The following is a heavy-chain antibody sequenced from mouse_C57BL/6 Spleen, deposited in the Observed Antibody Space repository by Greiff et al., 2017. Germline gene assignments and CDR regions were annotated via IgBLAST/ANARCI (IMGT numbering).Heavy chain of an antibody. V-gene: IGHV5-4*03. CDR3: ARARGEGFDY. J-gene: IGHJ2*01. CDR1: GFTFSSYA. CDR2: ISDGGSYT. Sequence: EVKLMESGGGLVKPGGSLKLSCAASGFTFSSYAMSWVRQTPEKRLAWVATISDGGSYTYYPDNVKGRFTISRDNAKNNLYLQMSHLKSEDTAMYYCARARGEGFDYWGQGTTLTVSS.